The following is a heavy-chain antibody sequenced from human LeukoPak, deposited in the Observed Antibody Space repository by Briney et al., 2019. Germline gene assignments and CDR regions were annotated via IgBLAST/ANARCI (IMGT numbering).Heavy chain of an antibody. V-gene: IGHV3-21*01. CDR1: GFTFSSYS. Sequence: GGSLRLSCAASGFTFSSYSMNWVRQAPGKGLEWVSSISSSSSYIYYADSVKGRFTISRDNAKNSLYLQMNSLRAEDTAVYYCAKDRSSYLTGDAFDIWGQGTMVTVSS. J-gene: IGHJ3*02. CDR3: AKDRSSYLTGDAFDI. CDR2: ISSSSSYI. D-gene: IGHD3-9*01.